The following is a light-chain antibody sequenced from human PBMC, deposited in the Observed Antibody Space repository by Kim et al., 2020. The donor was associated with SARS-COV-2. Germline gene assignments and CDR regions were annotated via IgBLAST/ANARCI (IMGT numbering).Light chain of an antibody. CDR2: GAS. J-gene: IGKJ1*01. CDR3: QQYGNSPRT. V-gene: IGKV3-20*01. CDR1: QSVSKSC. Sequence: PGERATLSRRARQSVSKSCLAWYQQKPGQTPRLLIYGASTRATGIPDRFRGSGSGTDFTLTISRLEPEDFAVYYCQQYGNSPRTFGQGTKVDIK.